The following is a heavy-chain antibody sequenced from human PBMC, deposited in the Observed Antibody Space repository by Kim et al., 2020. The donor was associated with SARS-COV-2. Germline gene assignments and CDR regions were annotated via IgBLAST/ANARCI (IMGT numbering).Heavy chain of an antibody. CDR2: INHSGST. J-gene: IGHJ2*01. CDR3: ARGNRHSRYCSSTSCPTGGAYFDL. D-gene: IGHD2-2*01. CDR1: GGSFSGYY. V-gene: IGHV4-34*01. Sequence: SETLSLTCAVYGGSFSGYYWSWIRQPPGKGLEWIGEINHSGSTNYNPSLKSRVTISVDTSKNQFSLKLSSVTAADTAVYYCARGNRHSRYCSSTSCPTGGAYFDLWGRGTLVTVSS.